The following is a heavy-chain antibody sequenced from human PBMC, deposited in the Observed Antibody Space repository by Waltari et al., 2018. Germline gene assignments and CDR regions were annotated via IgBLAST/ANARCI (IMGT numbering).Heavy chain of an antibody. Sequence: EVQLVESGGGLVQPGGSLRLSCVASGFTFTDYAMSWVRQAPGKGLGWVSALSGSGFATYYADSVKGRFSISRDNPKNTVYLQMDSLRAEDTAVYYCAKGRGYSGYERFDYWGQGSLVTVSS. V-gene: IGHV3-23*04. J-gene: IGHJ4*02. CDR3: AKGRGYSGYERFDY. D-gene: IGHD5-12*01. CDR1: GFTFTDYA. CDR2: LSGSGFAT.